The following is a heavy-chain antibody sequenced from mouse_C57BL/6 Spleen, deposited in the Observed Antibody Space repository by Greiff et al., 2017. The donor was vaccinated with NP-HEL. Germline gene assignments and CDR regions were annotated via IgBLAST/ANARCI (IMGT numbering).Heavy chain of an antibody. V-gene: IGHV14-1*01. CDR3: TTPYYYGSSYWFAY. CDR1: GFNIKDYY. D-gene: IGHD1-1*01. CDR2: IDPEDGDT. J-gene: IGHJ3*01. Sequence: EVQLQQSGAELVRPGASVKLSCTASGFNIKDYYMHWVKQRPEQGLEWIGRIDPEDGDTEYAPKFQGKATMTADTSSNTAYLQLSSLTSEDTAVYYCTTPYYYGSSYWFAYWGQGTLVTVSA.